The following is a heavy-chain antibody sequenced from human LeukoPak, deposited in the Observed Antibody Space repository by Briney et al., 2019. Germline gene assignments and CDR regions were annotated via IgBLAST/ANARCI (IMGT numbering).Heavy chain of an antibody. D-gene: IGHD3-10*01. Sequence: GASVKVSCKASGYTFTSYDINWVRQAIGQGLEWMGWMNPNSGSTGYAQKFQGRVTMTRDTSINTAHMELSSLRSEDTAVYYCARGFSYGDYWGQGALVTVSS. CDR1: GYTFTSYD. J-gene: IGHJ4*02. CDR2: MNPNSGST. V-gene: IGHV1-8*01. CDR3: ARGFSYGDY.